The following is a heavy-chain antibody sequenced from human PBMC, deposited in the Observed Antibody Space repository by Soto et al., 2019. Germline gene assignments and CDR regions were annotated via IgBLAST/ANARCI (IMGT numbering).Heavy chain of an antibody. V-gene: IGHV4-30-2*01. J-gene: IGHJ5*02. CDR3: AGSPYKLLLPQPGWFDP. D-gene: IGHD2-2*01. CDR1: GGSISSGGYS. Sequence: PXETLSVTCAVSGGSISSGGYSLSLIRQPPGKGLEWIGYIYHSGSTYYNPSLKSRVTISVDRSKNQFSLKLSSVTAADTAVYYCAGSPYKLLLPQPGWFDPWGQGTLVTVSS. CDR2: IYHSGST.